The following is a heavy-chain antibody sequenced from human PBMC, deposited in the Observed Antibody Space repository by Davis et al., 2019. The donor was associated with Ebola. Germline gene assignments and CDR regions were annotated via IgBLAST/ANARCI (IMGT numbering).Heavy chain of an antibody. Sequence: GESLKISCAASGFTFSNYAMNWVRQAPGKGLEWVSGIKATGAATYYADSVKGRFTISRDNSKNTLYLQMNSLRAEDTAVYYCARDLSVGATREYYYYAMDVWGQGTTVTVSS. V-gene: IGHV3-23*01. CDR2: IKATGAAT. CDR3: ARDLSVGATREYYYYAMDV. D-gene: IGHD1-26*01. CDR1: GFTFSNYA. J-gene: IGHJ6*02.